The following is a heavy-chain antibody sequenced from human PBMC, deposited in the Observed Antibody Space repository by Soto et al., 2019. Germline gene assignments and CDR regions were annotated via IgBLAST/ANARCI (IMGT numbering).Heavy chain of an antibody. Sequence: EVQLLESGGGLVQPGGSLRLSCAASGFTFSNYAMNWVRQAPGKGLAWVSTISGSGGSPYYADSVKGRFTISRDNSNNALHLQMNSLRAGDSAIYYCAKEGTSGLYYFDYWGQGTLVTVSS. CDR1: GFTFSNYA. V-gene: IGHV3-23*01. CDR2: ISGSGGSP. D-gene: IGHD6-19*01. CDR3: AKEGTSGLYYFDY. J-gene: IGHJ4*02.